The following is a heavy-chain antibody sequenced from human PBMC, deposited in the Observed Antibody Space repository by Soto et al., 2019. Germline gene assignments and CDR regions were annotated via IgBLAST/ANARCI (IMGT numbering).Heavy chain of an antibody. V-gene: IGHV1-2*02. CDR3: ARDVGKGYSGYEGYFDS. CDR2: INPNSGGA. D-gene: IGHD5-12*01. CDR1: GYTFTGNY. Sequence: QVQLVQSGAEVKKPGASVKVSCKGSGYTFTGNYIHWVRQAPGQGLEWMGYINPNSGGASYLQKFQGRVTMARDTSISTVYMELSRLTSDDTAVYFCARDVGKGYSGYEGYFDSWAQGTLVTVSS. J-gene: IGHJ4*02.